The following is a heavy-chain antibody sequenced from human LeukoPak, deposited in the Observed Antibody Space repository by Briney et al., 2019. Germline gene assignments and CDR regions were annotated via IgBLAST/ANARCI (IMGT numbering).Heavy chain of an antibody. V-gene: IGHV3-21*01. CDR3: ARAGRGYDY. CDR1: GFPLSSYR. CDR2: ITTSSTYI. Sequence: PRGALRPPCAAPGFPLSSYRMSWVRHAPGTGLEWVSSITTSSTYISYADSVKGRFTISRDNAKNSLYLQMNSLRAEDTAVYYCARAGRGYDYWGQGTLVTVSS. D-gene: IGHD2-15*01. J-gene: IGHJ4*02.